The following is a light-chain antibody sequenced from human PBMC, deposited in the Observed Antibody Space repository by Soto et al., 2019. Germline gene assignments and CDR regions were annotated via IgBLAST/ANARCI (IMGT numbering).Light chain of an antibody. V-gene: IGKV2-24*01. CDR1: QSLVHSDGNTY. J-gene: IGKJ2*01. CDR2: MIS. CDR3: MQATQGYP. Sequence: DIVLTQTPLSSPVTLGQPASISCRSSQSLVHSDGNTYLTWLQQRPGQPPRLLIYMISYRFSGGLVRVSVSGAGTDFTLKISSVEADAVGDYYCMQATQGYPFGQGTKMEIK.